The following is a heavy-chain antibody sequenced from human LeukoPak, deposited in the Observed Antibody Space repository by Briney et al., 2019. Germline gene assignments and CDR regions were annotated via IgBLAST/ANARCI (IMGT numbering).Heavy chain of an antibody. CDR2: IYTSGST. CDR1: GGSISSYY. Sequence: SETLSLTCTVSGGSISSYYWSWIRQPAGKGLEWIGRIYTSGSTNYNPSLKSRVTMSVDTSKNQFSLKLSSVTAADTAVYYCARDSYVVVPAAVYNWFDPWGQGILVTVSS. J-gene: IGHJ5*02. CDR3: ARDSYVVVPAAVYNWFDP. V-gene: IGHV4-4*07. D-gene: IGHD2-2*01.